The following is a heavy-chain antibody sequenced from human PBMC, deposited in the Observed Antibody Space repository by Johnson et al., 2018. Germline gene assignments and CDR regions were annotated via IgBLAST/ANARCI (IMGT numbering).Heavy chain of an antibody. V-gene: IGHV3-30-3*01. Sequence: QVQLVESGGGVVQPGRSLRLSCAASGFTFSSYAMHWVRQAPGKGLEWVAVISYDGSNKYYADSVKGRFTISRANSKNTLSLQMNSLRAEDTAVYYFARGIECSSTSCYALLSLDYYYYMDVWGKGTTVTVSS. CDR1: GFTFSSYA. J-gene: IGHJ6*03. CDR2: ISYDGSNK. D-gene: IGHD2-2*01. CDR3: ARGIECSSTSCYALLSLDYYYYMDV.